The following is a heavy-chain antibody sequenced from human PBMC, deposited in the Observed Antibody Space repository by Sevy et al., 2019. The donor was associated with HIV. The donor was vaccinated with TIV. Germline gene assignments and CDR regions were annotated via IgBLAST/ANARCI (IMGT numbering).Heavy chain of an antibody. D-gene: IGHD3-10*01. CDR2: ISGSGGST. J-gene: IGHJ3*02. CDR3: AKDGNTMVRGVINDAFDI. V-gene: IGHV3-23*01. Sequence: GGSLRLSCAASGFTFGSYAMSWVRQAPGKGLEWVSAISGSGGSTYYADSVKGRFTISRDNSKNTLYLQMNSLRAEDTAVYYCAKDGNTMVRGVINDAFDIWGQGTMVTVSS. CDR1: GFTFGSYA.